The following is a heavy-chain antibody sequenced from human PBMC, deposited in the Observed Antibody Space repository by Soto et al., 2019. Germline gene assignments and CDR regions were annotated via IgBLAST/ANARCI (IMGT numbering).Heavy chain of an antibody. CDR1: GFTFSSYG. CDR3: AKDSPTTVTGKRIYYYYGMDV. Sequence: QVQLVESGGGVVQPGRSLRLSCAASGFTFSSYGMHWVRQASGKGLEWVAVISYDGSNKYYADSVKGRFTISRDNSKNTLYLQMNSLRAEDTAVYYCAKDSPTTVTGKRIYYYYGMDVWGQGTTVTVSS. V-gene: IGHV3-30*18. CDR2: ISYDGSNK. J-gene: IGHJ6*02. D-gene: IGHD4-4*01.